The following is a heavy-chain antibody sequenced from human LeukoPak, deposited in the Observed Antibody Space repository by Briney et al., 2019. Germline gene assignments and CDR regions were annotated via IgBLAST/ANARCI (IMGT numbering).Heavy chain of an antibody. CDR2: FYTSGST. CDR3: ARGFLGDYFGSGSYYVFDY. V-gene: IGHV4-4*07. D-gene: IGHD3-10*01. J-gene: IGHJ4*02. Sequence: SETLSLTCTVSGGSISSYYWSWIRQPAGKGLEWIGRFYTSGSTKYNPSLKSRVTMSEDTSKNQFSLKLSSVTAADTAVYYCARGFLGDYFGSGSYYVFDYWGQGTLVTVSS. CDR1: GGSISSYY.